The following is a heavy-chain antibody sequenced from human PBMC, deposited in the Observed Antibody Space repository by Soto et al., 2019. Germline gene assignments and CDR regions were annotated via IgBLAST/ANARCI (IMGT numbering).Heavy chain of an antibody. CDR2: ISWDGGTT. Sequence: EVQLVESGGVVVQPGGSLRLSCAASGFTFDNYAMYWVRQAPGKGLEWVSLISWDGGTTYYADSVKGRFTISRDNRKNSLYLQMNSLRAEDTALYYCAKGGGSGSYYSYFDYWGQGTLVTVSS. J-gene: IGHJ4*02. V-gene: IGHV3-43D*04. CDR1: GFTFDNYA. CDR3: AKGGGSGSYYSYFDY. D-gene: IGHD3-10*01.